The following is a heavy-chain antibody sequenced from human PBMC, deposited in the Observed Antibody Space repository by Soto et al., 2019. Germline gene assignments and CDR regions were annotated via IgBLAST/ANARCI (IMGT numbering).Heavy chain of an antibody. Sequence: LRLSCAASGFTFSNYGMHWVRQAPGKGLEWVAIIWHDGNNKYYADSVRGRFIISRDNSKNRLYLQMNSLRAEDTAVYYCASDLVGASDSYGLDVWGQGTPVTVSS. CDR3: ASDLVGASDSYGLDV. J-gene: IGHJ6*02. CDR2: IWHDGNNK. CDR1: GFTFSNYG. D-gene: IGHD1-26*01. V-gene: IGHV3-33*01.